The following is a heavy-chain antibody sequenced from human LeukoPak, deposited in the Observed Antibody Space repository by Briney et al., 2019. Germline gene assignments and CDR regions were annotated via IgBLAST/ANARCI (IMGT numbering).Heavy chain of an antibody. CDR1: GYTFTSYY. J-gene: IGHJ3*02. CDR3: ARARQPFSNGLSDSFDI. Sequence: ASVKVSCKASGYTFTSYYMHWVRQAPGQGLEWMGVINPSGGSTTYAQKFQGRVTMTRDTSTSTFYMELSSLRSEDTAVYYCARARQPFSNGLSDSFDIWGQGTMVTVSS. V-gene: IGHV1-46*01. D-gene: IGHD6-19*01. CDR2: INPSGGST.